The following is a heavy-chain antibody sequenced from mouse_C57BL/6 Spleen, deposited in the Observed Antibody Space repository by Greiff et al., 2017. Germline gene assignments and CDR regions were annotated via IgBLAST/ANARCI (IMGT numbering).Heavy chain of an antibody. Sequence: QVQLQQSGAELARPGASVKMSCKASGYTFTSYTMHWVKQRPGQGLEWIGYINPSSGYTKYNQKFKDKATLTADKSSSTAYMQLSSLTSEDSAVYYWARDYGSSQFAYWGQGTLVTVSA. CDR3: ARDYGSSQFAY. CDR1: GYTFTSYT. D-gene: IGHD1-1*01. J-gene: IGHJ3*01. V-gene: IGHV1-4*01. CDR2: INPSSGYT.